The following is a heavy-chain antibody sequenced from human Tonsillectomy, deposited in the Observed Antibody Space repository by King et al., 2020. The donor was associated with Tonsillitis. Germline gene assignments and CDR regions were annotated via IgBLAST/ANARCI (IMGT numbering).Heavy chain of an antibody. J-gene: IGHJ4*02. CDR3: AKFGTVTPPWYFDY. D-gene: IGHD4-17*01. CDR2: IYGGGSST. CDR1: GFTFSSYA. Sequence: VQLVESGGGLVQPGGSLRLSCAASGFTFSSYAMSWVRQAPGKGLEWVSFIYGGGSSTYYADSVKGRFTISRDNSKNTLYLQMNSLRAEDTAVYYCAKFGTVTPPWYFDYWGQGTLVTVSS. V-gene: IGHV3-23*03.